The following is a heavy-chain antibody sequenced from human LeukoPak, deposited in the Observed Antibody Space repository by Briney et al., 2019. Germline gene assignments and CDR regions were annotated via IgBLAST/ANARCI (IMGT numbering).Heavy chain of an antibody. J-gene: IGHJ6*02. Sequence: GGSLRLSCAASGFTFSNAWMSWVRQAPGKGPEWVGRIKSKTDGGTTDYAAPVKGRFTISRDDSKNTLYLQMNSLKTEDTAVYYCTTDEIWYYDRRSGMDVWGQGTTVTVPS. V-gene: IGHV3-15*01. CDR1: GFTFSNAW. CDR2: IKSKTDGGTT. D-gene: IGHD3-22*01. CDR3: TTDEIWYYDRRSGMDV.